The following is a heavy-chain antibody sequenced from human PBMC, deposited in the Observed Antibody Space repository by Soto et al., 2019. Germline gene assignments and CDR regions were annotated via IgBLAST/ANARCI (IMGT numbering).Heavy chain of an antibody. CDR1: GGSFRNYY. J-gene: IGHJ6*02. D-gene: IGHD2-15*01. Sequence: PSETLSLTCGVYGGSFRNYYWIWVRQPPGKGLEWIGEVNHSGEATYNPSLQSRITISLDTSNNQFSLKMTSVTAADTAMYYCARLGYCSGGSCYSSYYYGMDVWGQGTTVTVSS. CDR2: VNHSGEA. V-gene: IGHV4-34*01. CDR3: ARLGYCSGGSCYSSYYYGMDV.